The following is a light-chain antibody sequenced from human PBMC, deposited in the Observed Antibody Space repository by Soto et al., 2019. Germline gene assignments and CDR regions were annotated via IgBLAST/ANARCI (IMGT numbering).Light chain of an antibody. CDR1: QSVSSY. J-gene: IGKJ2*01. CDR2: DAS. Sequence: EIVLTQSPATLSLSPGERATLSCRASQSVSSYLAWYQQKPGQAPRLLIYDASNRAPGIPARFSGSGSGTDFTLTISSLEPEDFAVYYCQQRNNWPLYTFGQGTKLEIK. V-gene: IGKV3-11*01. CDR3: QQRNNWPLYT.